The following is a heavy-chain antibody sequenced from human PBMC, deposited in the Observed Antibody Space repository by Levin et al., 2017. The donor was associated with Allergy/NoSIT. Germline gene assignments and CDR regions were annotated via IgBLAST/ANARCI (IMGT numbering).Heavy chain of an antibody. D-gene: IGHD2-21*02. J-gene: IGHJ4*02. Sequence: LSLTCAASGFTFSSYAMHWVRQAPGKGLEWVAVISYDGSNKYYADSVKGRFTISRDNSKNTLYLQMNSLRAEDTAVYYCARSHSKYCGGDCYRGYYFDYWGQGTLVTVSS. CDR1: GFTFSSYA. CDR2: ISYDGSNK. CDR3: ARSHSKYCGGDCYRGYYFDY. V-gene: IGHV3-30*04.